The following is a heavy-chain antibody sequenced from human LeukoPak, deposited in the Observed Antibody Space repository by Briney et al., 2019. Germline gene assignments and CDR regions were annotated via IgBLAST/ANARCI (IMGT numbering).Heavy chain of an antibody. CDR1: GFTFSSYG. Sequence: GGSLRLSCAASGFTFSSYGMHWVRQAPGKGLEWVAVIWYGGSNKYYADSVKGRFTISRDNSKNTLYLQMNSLRAEDTAVYYCARDVYGGNSGYDYWGQGTLVTVSS. CDR2: IWYGGSNK. V-gene: IGHV3-33*08. CDR3: ARDVYGGNSGYDY. J-gene: IGHJ4*02. D-gene: IGHD4-23*01.